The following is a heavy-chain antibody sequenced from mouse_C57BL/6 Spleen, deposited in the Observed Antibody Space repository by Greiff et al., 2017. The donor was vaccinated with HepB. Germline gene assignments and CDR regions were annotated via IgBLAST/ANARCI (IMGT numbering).Heavy chain of an antibody. V-gene: IGHV1-15*01. J-gene: IGHJ3*01. CDR1: GYTFTDYE. Sequence: VQLQQSGAELVRPGASVTLSCKASGYTFTDYEMHWVKQTPVHGLEWIGAIDPETGGTAYNQKFKGKAILTADKSSSTAYMELRSLTSEDSAVYYCTRTGGGAYWGHRTLVTVSA. CDR2: IDPETGGT. CDR3: TRTGGGAY. D-gene: IGHD4-1*01.